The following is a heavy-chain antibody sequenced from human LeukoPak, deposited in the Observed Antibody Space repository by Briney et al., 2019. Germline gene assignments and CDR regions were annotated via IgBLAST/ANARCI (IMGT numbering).Heavy chain of an antibody. CDR3: ARCYASGNFDY. CDR2: IKQDGREK. CDR1: GFTFSNYW. D-gene: IGHD3-10*01. V-gene: IGHV3-7*04. Sequence: GGSLRLSCAASGFTFSNYWMSWVRQAPGKGLEWVANIKQDGREKYYVDSGKGRFTISRGNAKNSLYLQMNSLRVEDTAVYYCARCYASGNFDYWGQGTLVTVSS. J-gene: IGHJ4*02.